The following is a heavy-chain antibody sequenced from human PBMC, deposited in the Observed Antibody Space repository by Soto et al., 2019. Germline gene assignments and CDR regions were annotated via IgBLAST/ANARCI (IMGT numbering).Heavy chain of an antibody. CDR1: GYTFTSYG. J-gene: IGHJ2*01. CDR2: ISAYNGNT. Sequence: GASVKVSCKASGYTFTSYGISWVRQAPGQGLEWMGWISAYNGNTNYAQKLQGRVTMTTDTSTSTAYMELRSLRSDDTAVYYCAREALLTTLTTGSERSYWYFDLWGRGTLVPVSS. V-gene: IGHV1-18*01. D-gene: IGHD4-17*01. CDR3: AREALLTTLTTGSERSYWYFDL.